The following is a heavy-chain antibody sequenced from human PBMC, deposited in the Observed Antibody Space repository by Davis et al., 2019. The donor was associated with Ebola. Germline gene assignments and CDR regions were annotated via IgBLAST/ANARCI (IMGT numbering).Heavy chain of an antibody. Sequence: SLKISCAASGFTFDDYAMHWVRQAPGKGLEWVSGISWNSGSIGYADSVKGRFTISRDNSKNTLYLQMNSLRAEDTAVYYCARDGHSNYIDYWGQGTLVTVSS. CDR1: GFTFDDYA. J-gene: IGHJ4*02. D-gene: IGHD4-11*01. CDR2: ISWNSGSI. V-gene: IGHV3-9*01. CDR3: ARDGHSNYIDY.